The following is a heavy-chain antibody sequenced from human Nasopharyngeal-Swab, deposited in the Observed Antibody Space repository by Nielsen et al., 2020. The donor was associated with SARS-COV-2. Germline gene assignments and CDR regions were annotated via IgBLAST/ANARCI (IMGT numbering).Heavy chain of an antibody. CDR3: AKSGSEYDYDHIPVPIDF. J-gene: IGHJ4*02. V-gene: IGHV3-23*01. CDR2: VSGSGGST. Sequence: GESLKISCTTSGFTFSSYAMNWVRQDPGKGPEWVSSVSGSGGSTHYANSVKGRFAISRDNSKNTLYLQMNSLRVEDTAIYYCAKSGSEYDYDHIPVPIDFWGLGTLVAVSS. CDR1: GFTFSSYA. D-gene: IGHD3-16*01.